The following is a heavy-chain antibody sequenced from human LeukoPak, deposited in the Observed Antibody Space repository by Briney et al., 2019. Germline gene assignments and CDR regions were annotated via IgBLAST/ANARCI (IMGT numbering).Heavy chain of an antibody. V-gene: IGHV3-7*04. D-gene: IGHD2-21*02. CDR2: IHPDGIEK. CDR3: SRGDDFSGDS. CDR1: GFTFRTYW. Sequence: GGSLRLSCAASGFTFRTYWMSWVRQAPGRGLEWVANIHPDGIEKYHVDSVKGRFTIFRDNARNLLYLQMSSLRADDTAVYYCSRGDDFSGDSWGQGTLVTVSS. J-gene: IGHJ5*01.